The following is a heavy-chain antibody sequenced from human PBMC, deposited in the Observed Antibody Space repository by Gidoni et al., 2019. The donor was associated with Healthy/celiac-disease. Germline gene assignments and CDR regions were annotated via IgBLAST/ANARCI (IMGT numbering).Heavy chain of an antibody. V-gene: IGHV3-66*02. J-gene: IGHJ6*02. CDR1: GSTVRRNY. CDR3: ARVPLGDYYYYGMDV. Sequence: EVQRVESGGGLVKPGGSLRLSCAASGSTVRRNYMSGVRQAPGEGLEWVSVIYSGGSTDDADSVKCRFTISRDNSKNTLYLQMNSLRAEDTAVYYCARVPLGDYYYYGMDVWGQGTTVTVSS. D-gene: IGHD2-15*01. CDR2: IYSGGST.